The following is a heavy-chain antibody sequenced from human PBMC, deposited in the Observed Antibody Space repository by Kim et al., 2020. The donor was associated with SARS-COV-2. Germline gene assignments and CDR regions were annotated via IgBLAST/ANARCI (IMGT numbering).Heavy chain of an antibody. J-gene: IGHJ4*02. CDR1: GFTFSDYY. D-gene: IGHD5-12*01. CDR2: ISSSGSTI. Sequence: GGSLRLSCAASGFTFSDYYMSWIRQAPGKGLEWVSYISSSGSTIYYADSVKGRFTISRDNAKNSLYLQMNSLRAEDKAVYYCASEAPGYSGYDSPDYWGQGTLVTVSS. V-gene: IGHV3-11*01. CDR3: ASEAPGYSGYDSPDY.